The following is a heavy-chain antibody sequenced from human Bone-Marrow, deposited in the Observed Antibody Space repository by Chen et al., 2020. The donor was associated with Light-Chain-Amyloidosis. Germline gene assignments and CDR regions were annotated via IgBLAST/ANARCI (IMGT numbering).Heavy chain of an antibody. J-gene: IGHJ6*02. CDR3: TRDSVVASVRGMDV. CDR1: GFTFGDYA. CDR2: IRPKAYGGTT. V-gene: IGHV3-49*04. D-gene: IGHD2-21*01. Sequence: VESWGGLVQPGRSLRLSCIGSGFTFGDYAMSWVRQAPGKGLEWVGFIRPKAYGGTTDYAASVKGRFTISRDDSKSIAYLQMNSLKTEDTALYYCTRDSVVASVRGMDVWGQGTTVIVSS.